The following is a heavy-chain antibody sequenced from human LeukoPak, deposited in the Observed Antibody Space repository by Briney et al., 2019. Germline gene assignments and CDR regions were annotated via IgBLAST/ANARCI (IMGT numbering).Heavy chain of an antibody. CDR1: GGTSSSYA. CDR2: IIPVFGTA. CDR3: AMDSSGYYYFDY. J-gene: IGHJ4*02. V-gene: IGHV1-69*05. D-gene: IGHD3-22*01. Sequence: ASVKVSCKASGGTSSSYAISWVRQAPGQGLEWMGGIIPVFGTANYAQKFQGRVTITTDESTSTAYMELSSLRSEDTAVYYCAMDSSGYYYFDYWGQGTLVTVSS.